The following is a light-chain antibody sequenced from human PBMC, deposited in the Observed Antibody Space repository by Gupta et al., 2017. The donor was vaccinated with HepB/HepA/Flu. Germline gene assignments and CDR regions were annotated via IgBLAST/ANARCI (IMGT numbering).Light chain of an antibody. CDR1: QTLVHSDGNTY. Sequence: DIVMTQSPLSLPVTLGQPASISCRSSQTLVHSDGNTYLHWFQQRPGQSPRRLIYEVSKRDSGVPDRFSGSGSGADFTLKISRVEAEDVAFYYCMQVTHWPPITFGQGTRLEIK. CDR3: MQVTHWPPIT. CDR2: EVS. J-gene: IGKJ5*01. V-gene: IGKV2-30*02.